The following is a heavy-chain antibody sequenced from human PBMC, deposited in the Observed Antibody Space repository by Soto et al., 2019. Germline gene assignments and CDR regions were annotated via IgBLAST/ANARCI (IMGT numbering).Heavy chain of an antibody. V-gene: IGHV3-30*18. CDR3: AKGDDKSGYYLAGGVDV. D-gene: IGHD3-22*01. Sequence: QVQVVESGGGVVQPGRSLRLSCAASGFRFSSYNMDWVRQAPGKGLEWVASISYDGAVKYYADSMKGRFSISRDNAKNTVELQMNSLRAEDSAVYYCAKGDDKSGYYLAGGVDVWGQGTTVTVAS. CDR1: GFRFSSYN. CDR2: ISYDGAVK. J-gene: IGHJ6*02.